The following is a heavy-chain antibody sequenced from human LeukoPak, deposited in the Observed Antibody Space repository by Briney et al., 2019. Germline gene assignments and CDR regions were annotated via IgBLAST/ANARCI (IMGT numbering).Heavy chain of an antibody. V-gene: IGHV3-21*04. CDR3: AKPPNYYDSSGYYC. CDR2: INSRSSYV. D-gene: IGHD3-22*01. Sequence: PGGSLRLSCAASGFTFSSYSMNWVRQAPGKGLEWVSSINSRSSYVYYADSVKGRFTISRDNAKNSLYLQMNSLRAEDTAVYYCAKPPNYYDSSGYYCWGQGTLVTVSS. CDR1: GFTFSSYS. J-gene: IGHJ4*02.